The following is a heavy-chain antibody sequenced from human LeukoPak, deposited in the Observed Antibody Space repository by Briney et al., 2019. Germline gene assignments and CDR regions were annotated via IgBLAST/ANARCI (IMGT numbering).Heavy chain of an antibody. D-gene: IGHD3-10*01. J-gene: IGHJ4*02. Sequence: ASVKVSCKASGYTFTSYGISWVRQAPGQGLEWMGWISAYNGNTNYAQKLQGRVTMTTDTSTSTAYMELRSLRSDDTAVYYCARDHQLLWFGELSLVLDYWGQGTLVTVSS. CDR1: GYTFTSYG. CDR3: ARDHQLLWFGELSLVLDY. CDR2: ISAYNGNT. V-gene: IGHV1-18*04.